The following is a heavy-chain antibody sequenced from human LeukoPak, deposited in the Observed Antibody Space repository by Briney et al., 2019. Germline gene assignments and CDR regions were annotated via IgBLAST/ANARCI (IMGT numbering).Heavy chain of an antibody. CDR3: ARDGGSGWYLGYYYYYMDV. CDR2: IYYSGST. CDR1: GGSFSGYY. V-gene: IGHV4-34*01. D-gene: IGHD6-19*01. Sequence: SETLSLTCAVYGGSFSGYYWSWIRQPPGKGLEWIGSIYYSGSTYYNPSLKSRVTISVDTSKNQFSLKLSSVTAADTAVYYCARDGGSGWYLGYYYYYMDVWGKGTTVTVSS. J-gene: IGHJ6*03.